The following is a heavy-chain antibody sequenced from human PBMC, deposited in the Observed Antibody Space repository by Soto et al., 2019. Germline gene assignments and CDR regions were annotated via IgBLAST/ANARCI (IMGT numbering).Heavy chain of an antibody. CDR1: GFTFGTTD. J-gene: IGHJ5*02. CDR2: IDGSGGIT. Sequence: RLSCAASGFTFGTTDMSWVRQAPGEGLERVSTIDGSGGITYYADSVKGRFTISRDNSRNTVYLQMNSLRGDDTALYYCVKNSGWFNTWGQGALVTVSS. CDR3: VKNSGWFNT. D-gene: IGHD3-10*01. V-gene: IGHV3-23*01.